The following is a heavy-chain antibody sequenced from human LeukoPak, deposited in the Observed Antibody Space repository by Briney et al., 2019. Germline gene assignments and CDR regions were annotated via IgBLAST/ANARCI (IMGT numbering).Heavy chain of an antibody. D-gene: IGHD3-3*01. Sequence: PSETLSLTCTVSGGSISGYYWSWIRQPPGKGLEWIGEINHSGSTNYNPSLKSRVTISVDTSKNQFSLKLSSVTAADTAVYYCARRTGFYDFWSGYYMRDWFDPWGQGTLVTVSS. CDR3: ARRTGFYDFWSGYYMRDWFDP. CDR1: GGSISGYY. V-gene: IGHV4-34*01. CDR2: INHSGST. J-gene: IGHJ5*02.